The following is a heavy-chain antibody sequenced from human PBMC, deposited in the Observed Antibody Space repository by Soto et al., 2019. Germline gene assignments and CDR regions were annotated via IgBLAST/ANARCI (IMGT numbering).Heavy chain of an antibody. V-gene: IGHV1-18*01. CDR1: GYTFTSYG. D-gene: IGHD6-13*01. CDR3: ARDPQYSSSWYDGPEYFQH. CDR2: ISAYNGNT. Sequence: GASVKVSCKASGYTFTSYGISWVRQAPGQGLEWMGWISAYNGNTNYAQKLQGRVTMTTDTSTSTAYMELRSLRSDDTAVYYCARDPQYSSSWYDGPEYFQHWGQGTLVTVSS. J-gene: IGHJ1*01.